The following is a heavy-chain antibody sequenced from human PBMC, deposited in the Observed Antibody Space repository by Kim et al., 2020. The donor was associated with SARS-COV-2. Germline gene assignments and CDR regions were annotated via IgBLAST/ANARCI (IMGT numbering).Heavy chain of an antibody. D-gene: IGHD5-18*01. CDR1: GGSFSGYY. V-gene: IGHV4-34*01. CDR2: INHSGST. J-gene: IGHJ4*02. CDR3: ARSGGVRGYSYGPGPVDY. Sequence: SETLSLTCAVYGGSFSGYYWSWIRQPPGKGLEWIGEINHSGSTNYNPSLKSRVTISVDTSKNQFSLKLSSVTAADTAVYYCARSGGVRGYSYGPGPVDYWGQGTLVTVSS.